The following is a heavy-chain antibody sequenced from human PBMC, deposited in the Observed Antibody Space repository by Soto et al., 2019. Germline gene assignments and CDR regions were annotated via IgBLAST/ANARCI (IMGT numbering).Heavy chain of an antibody. CDR3: AGDRHRYCDSGSCYPWFDP. Sequence: GSLRLSCEASGFMFSSYNMNWVRQSPGKGLEWVSSISRSSNYIYYADSVKGRFTISRDNAKDSLYLQMNSLTAEDAAVYYCAGDRHRYCDSGSCYPWFDPWGQGTVVTVSS. CDR2: ISRSSNYI. V-gene: IGHV3-21*01. CDR1: GFMFSSYN. D-gene: IGHD2-2*01. J-gene: IGHJ5*02.